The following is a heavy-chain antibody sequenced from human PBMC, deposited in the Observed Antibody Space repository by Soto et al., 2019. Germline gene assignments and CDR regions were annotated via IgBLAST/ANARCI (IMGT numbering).Heavy chain of an antibody. CDR2: IWYDGSNK. V-gene: IGHV3-33*01. CDR3: ARGPEGVGIDY. J-gene: IGHJ4*02. CDR1: GFTFSSYG. Sequence: GGSLRLSCAASGFTFSSYGMHWVRQAPGKGLEWVAVIWYDGSNKYYADSVKGRFTISRDNSKNTLYLQMNSLRAEDTAVYYCARGPEGVGIDYWGQGTLVTVSS. D-gene: IGHD2-15*01.